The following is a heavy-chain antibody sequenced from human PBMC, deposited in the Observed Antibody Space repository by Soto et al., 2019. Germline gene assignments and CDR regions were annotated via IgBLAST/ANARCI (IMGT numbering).Heavy chain of an antibody. CDR3: ARGPTDYYDNSANYFLDY. J-gene: IGHJ4*02. D-gene: IGHD3-22*01. Sequence: QVQLVQSGAEVKKPGASVKVSSKASGYTFITYGVSWVRQAPGQGLDWLGWISTYNGNTRYAERLQGRVTMTTDTTTNTAIMELRNLRSDDTAVYYCARGPTDYYDNSANYFLDYWGQGTLVTVSS. CDR1: GYTFITYG. V-gene: IGHV1-18*01. CDR2: ISTYNGNT.